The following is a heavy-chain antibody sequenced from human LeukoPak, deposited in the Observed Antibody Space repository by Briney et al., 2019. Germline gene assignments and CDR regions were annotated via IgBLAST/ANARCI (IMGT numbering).Heavy chain of an antibody. Sequence: PSETLSLSCRVSGGSFSSSHKHCDWIRQPPGKGLEWIGNIYYTGRSTSFHPSLKSRVTMSVDTSKDQFSLRLSSVTAADTAVYYWARHRISPSNFDSWGHGDLVTVSS. J-gene: IGHJ4*03. V-gene: IGHV4-39*01. CDR1: GGSFSSSHKH. CDR3: ARHRISPSNFDS. CDR2: IYYTGRST. D-gene: IGHD2-15*01.